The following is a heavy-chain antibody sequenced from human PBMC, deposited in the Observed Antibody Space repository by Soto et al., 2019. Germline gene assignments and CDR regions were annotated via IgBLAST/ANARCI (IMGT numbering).Heavy chain of an antibody. V-gene: IGHV3-23*01. J-gene: IGHJ4*02. CDR2: ISSSGGST. D-gene: IGHD3-22*01. CDR3: AKFSYDSSGYLFDY. CDR1: GFSLSSYA. Sequence: VGSLRHSCAASGFSLSSYAMSWDRQAPGKGLEWVSAISSSGGSTYYADSVKGRFTISRDNSKNTLYLQMNSLRAEDTAVYYCAKFSYDSSGYLFDYWGQGTLVTVS.